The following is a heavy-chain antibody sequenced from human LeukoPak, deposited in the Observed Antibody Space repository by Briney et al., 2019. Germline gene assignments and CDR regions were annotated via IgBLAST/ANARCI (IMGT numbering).Heavy chain of an antibody. Sequence: MPSETLSLTCTVSGGSISSGGYCWSWIRQPPGKGLEWIGYIYHSGSTYYNPSLKSRVTISVDRSKNQFSLKLSSVTAADTAVYYCARDSSPAFSGTIRVGAFDIWGQGTMVTVSS. CDR2: IYHSGST. V-gene: IGHV4-30-2*01. J-gene: IGHJ3*02. D-gene: IGHD1-1*01. CDR1: GGSISSGGYC. CDR3: ARDSSPAFSGTIRVGAFDI.